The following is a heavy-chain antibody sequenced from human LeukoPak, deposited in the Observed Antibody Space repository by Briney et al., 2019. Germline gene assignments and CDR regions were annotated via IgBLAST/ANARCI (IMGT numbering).Heavy chain of an antibody. D-gene: IGHD3-22*01. CDR2: INQSENT. V-gene: IGHV4-34*01. CDR1: GGSFSGYY. CDR3: ARSLGYYYDSSGTYYFDY. Sequence: PSETLSLTCAVYGGSFSGYYWGWSRQPPRKGLEWIEKINQSENTNYNPSLKSPVNISVDTSKNQFSLQLSSVTAADTAVYYCARSLGYYYDSSGTYYFDYWGQGTLVTVSS. J-gene: IGHJ4*02.